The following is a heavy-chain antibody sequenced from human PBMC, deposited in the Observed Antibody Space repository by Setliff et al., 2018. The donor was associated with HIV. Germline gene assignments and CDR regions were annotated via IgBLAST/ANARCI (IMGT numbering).Heavy chain of an antibody. CDR3: ARGREVIRDTYYSYFYMDV. CDR1: GESLITSNYH. Sequence: SETLSLTCIVSGESLITSNYHWGWIRQPPGKGLEWIGNLHYDGTINYNPSLKSRVTLSVDTSKNQFSLTLNSVTAADTAVYYCARGREVIRDTYYSYFYMDVWSRGTPVTVSS. J-gene: IGHJ6*04. D-gene: IGHD3-22*01. V-gene: IGHV4-39*07. CDR2: LHYDGTI.